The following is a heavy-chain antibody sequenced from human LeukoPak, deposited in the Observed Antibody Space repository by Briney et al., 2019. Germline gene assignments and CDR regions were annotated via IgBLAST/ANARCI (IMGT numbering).Heavy chain of an antibody. Sequence: SVKVSCKASGGTFSSYAISWVRQAPGQGLEWMGGIIPIFGTANYAQKFQGRVTITADESTSTAYMELSSLRSEDTAVYYRARSEDYYYGMDVWGQGTTVTVSS. CDR2: IIPIFGTA. J-gene: IGHJ6*02. CDR1: GGTFSSYA. V-gene: IGHV1-69*13. CDR3: ARSEDYYYGMDV.